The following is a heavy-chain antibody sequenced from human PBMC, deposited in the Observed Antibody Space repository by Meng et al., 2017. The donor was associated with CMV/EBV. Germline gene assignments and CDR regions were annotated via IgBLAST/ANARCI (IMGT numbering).Heavy chain of an antibody. D-gene: IGHD3-3*01. CDR2: ISWNSGSI. Sequence: GGSLRLSCAASGFTFDDYAMHWVRQAPGKGLEWVSGISWNSGSIGYADSVKGRFTISRDNAKNFLYLQMNSLRAEDTALYYCAKDITIFGVVISSYGMDVWGQGTTVTVSS. J-gene: IGHJ6*02. CDR1: GFTFDDYA. V-gene: IGHV3-9*01. CDR3: AKDITIFGVVISSYGMDV.